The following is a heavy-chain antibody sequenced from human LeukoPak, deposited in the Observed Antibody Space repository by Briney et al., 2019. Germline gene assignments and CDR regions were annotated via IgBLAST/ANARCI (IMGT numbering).Heavy chain of an antibody. J-gene: IGHJ6*02. D-gene: IGHD3-16*01. CDR1: GGSISGYF. CDR2: IHYSGKA. Sequence: SETLSLTCAVSGGSISGYFWSWIRQPSGKGLEWFGQIHYSGKADYNASLKSRITTSVDTSTYEISLRISSMTAADTGIYYCAKFGADYDMAVWGQGTTDTVSS. V-gene: IGHV4-59*01. CDR3: AKFGADYDMAV.